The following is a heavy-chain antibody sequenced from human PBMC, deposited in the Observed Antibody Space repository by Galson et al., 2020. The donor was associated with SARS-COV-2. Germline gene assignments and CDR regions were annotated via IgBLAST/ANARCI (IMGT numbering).Heavy chain of an antibody. D-gene: IGHD3-10*02. CDR3: AKDFVRGIGYMDV. V-gene: IGHV3-23*01. J-gene: IGHJ6*03. CDR2: TSATT. CDR1: GCTYSRYG. Sequence: VSLKIYCVASGCTYSRYGMRLVRQAPAQGLEWVATTSATTYYADPLRRRFIISRDDSKNTLYLQMNGLSDDETAVYYCAKDFVRGIGYMDVWGPGTTVTVSS.